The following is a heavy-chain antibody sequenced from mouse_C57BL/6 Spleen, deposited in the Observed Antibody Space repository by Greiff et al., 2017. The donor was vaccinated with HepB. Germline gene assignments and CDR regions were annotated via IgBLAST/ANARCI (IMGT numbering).Heavy chain of an antibody. Sequence: VQLQQPGAELVKPGASVKMSCKASGYTFTSYWITWVKQRPGQGLEWIGDIYPGSGSTNYNEKFKSKATLTVDTSSSTAYMQLSSLTSEDSAVYYCARFDYDNYAMDYWGQGTAVTVSS. CDR1: GYTFTSYW. D-gene: IGHD2-4*01. J-gene: IGHJ4*01. CDR3: ARFDYDNYAMDY. CDR2: IYPGSGST. V-gene: IGHV1-55*01.